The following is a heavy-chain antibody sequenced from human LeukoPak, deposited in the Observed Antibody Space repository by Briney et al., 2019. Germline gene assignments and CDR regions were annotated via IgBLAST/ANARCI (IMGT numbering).Heavy chain of an antibody. CDR3: ARNEGQQLSRSWFDP. Sequence: PSETLSLTCTVSGGSISSYYWSWIRQPAGEGLEWIGRIYTSGSTNYNPSLKSRVTMSVDTSKNQFSLKLSSVTAADTAVYYCARNEGQQLSRSWFDPWGPGTLVTVSS. CDR2: IYTSGST. CDR1: GGSISSYY. D-gene: IGHD6-13*01. V-gene: IGHV4-4*07. J-gene: IGHJ5*02.